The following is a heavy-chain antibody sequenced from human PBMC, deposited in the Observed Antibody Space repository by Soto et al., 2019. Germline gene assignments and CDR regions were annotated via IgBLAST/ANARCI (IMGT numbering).Heavy chain of an antibody. CDR3: ARGRKDYYGSGRPTSNWFDP. V-gene: IGHV4-59*11. D-gene: IGHD3-10*01. CDR2: IYYSGST. Sequence: SEPMRHRSPFSYGKIVIHDWRWILQPPEKVLEWIEYIYYSGSTNYNPSLKSRVTISVETSKNQFSLKLSSVTAADTAVYYCARGRKDYYGSGRPTSNWFDPRGQGNVVTVSS. J-gene: IGHJ5*02. CDR1: YGKIVIHD.